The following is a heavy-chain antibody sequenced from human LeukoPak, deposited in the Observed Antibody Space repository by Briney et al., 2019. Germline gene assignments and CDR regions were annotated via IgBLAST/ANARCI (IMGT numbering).Heavy chain of an antibody. D-gene: IGHD2-15*01. CDR2: ISSSSSYI. CDR3: ARDLGYCSGGSCYYYDY. Sequence: GGSLRLSCAASGFTFSSYSMNWVRQAPGKGLEWVSSISSSSSYIYYADSVKGRFTIPRDNAKNSLYLQMNSLRAEDTAVYYCARDLGYCSGGSCYYYDYWGQGTLVTVSS. V-gene: IGHV3-21*01. J-gene: IGHJ4*02. CDR1: GFTFSSYS.